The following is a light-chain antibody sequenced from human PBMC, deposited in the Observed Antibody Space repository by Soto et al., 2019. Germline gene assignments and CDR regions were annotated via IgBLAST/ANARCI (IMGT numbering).Light chain of an antibody. Sequence: MVMTQSPATLSMSPWERATLSCRASQSVSSNLAWYQQKPGQAPRLLIYGASTRAGGIPARFSGSGSGTDFTLTISSLEPEDVGVYYCQQRSNWLTFGGGTKVDIK. CDR3: QQRSNWLT. CDR1: QSVSSN. V-gene: IGKV3-11*01. CDR2: GAS. J-gene: IGKJ4*01.